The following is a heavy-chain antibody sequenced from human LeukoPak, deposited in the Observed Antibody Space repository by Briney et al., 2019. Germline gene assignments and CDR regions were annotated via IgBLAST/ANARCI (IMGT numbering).Heavy chain of an antibody. D-gene: IGHD2/OR15-2a*01. Sequence: ASVKVSCKASGYSFTAYYMHWVRQAPGQGLEWVGWVNPISGDTKYAQKLQDRVTMTRDTSITTAYMELSGLRSDDTAVYYCASFLPASGTNFWGQGTLVTVSS. V-gene: IGHV1-2*02. J-gene: IGHJ4*02. CDR2: VNPISGDT. CDR1: GYSFTAYY. CDR3: ASFLPASGTNF.